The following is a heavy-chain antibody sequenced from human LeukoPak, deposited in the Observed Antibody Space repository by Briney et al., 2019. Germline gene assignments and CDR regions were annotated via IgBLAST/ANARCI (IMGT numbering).Heavy chain of an antibody. CDR3: ASLMVTTGDY. CDR2: IYHSGST. CDR1: GGSISSSSYY. V-gene: IGHV4-39*07. D-gene: IGHD4-17*01. Sequence: SETLSLTCTVSGGSISSSSYYWGWIRQPPGKGLEWIGSIYHSGSTYYNPSLKSRVTISVDTSKNQFSLKLSSVTAADTAVYYCASLMVTTGDYWGQGTLVTVSS. J-gene: IGHJ4*02.